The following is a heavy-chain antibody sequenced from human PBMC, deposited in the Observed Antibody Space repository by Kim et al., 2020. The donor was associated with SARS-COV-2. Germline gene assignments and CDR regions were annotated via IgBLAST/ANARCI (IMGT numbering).Heavy chain of an antibody. CDR2: IKGST. J-gene: IGHJ4*02. CDR3: ARSSADY. V-gene: IGHV4-59*10. Sequence: IKGSTNYTPSLKGRVTMSVDTSKNQISLKLSSVTAADTAVYYCARSSADYWGQGALVTVSS.